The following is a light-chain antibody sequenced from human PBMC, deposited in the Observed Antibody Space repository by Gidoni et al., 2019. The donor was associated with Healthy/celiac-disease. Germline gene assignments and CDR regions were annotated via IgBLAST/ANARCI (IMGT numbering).Light chain of an antibody. V-gene: IGKV3-20*01. CDR2: GAS. J-gene: IGKJ4*01. Sequence: EIVLTQSPGTLSLSPGERASQSVSSSYLAWYQQKPGQAPRLLIYGASSRATGIPDRFSGSVSGTDFTLTISRLEPEDFAVYYCQQYGSSLTCGGGTKVEIK. CDR3: QQYGSSLT. CDR1: QSVSSSY.